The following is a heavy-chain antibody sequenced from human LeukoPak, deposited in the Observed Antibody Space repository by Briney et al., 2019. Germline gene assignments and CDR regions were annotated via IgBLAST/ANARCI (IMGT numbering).Heavy chain of an antibody. CDR2: ISSSSSTI. J-gene: IGHJ6*02. CDR3: ARRSLVAAAGDYYYYGMDV. V-gene: IGHV3-48*01. D-gene: IGHD6-13*01. CDR1: GFTFSSYS. Sequence: GGSLRLSCAASGFTFSSYSMNWVRQAPGKGLEWVSYISSSSSTIYYADSVKGRFTISRDNAKNSLYLQMNSLRAEDTAVYYCARRSLVAAAGDYYYYGMDVRGQGTTVTVSS.